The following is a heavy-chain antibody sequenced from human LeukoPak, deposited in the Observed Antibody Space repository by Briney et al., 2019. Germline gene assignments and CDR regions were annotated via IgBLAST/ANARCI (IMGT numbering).Heavy chain of an antibody. CDR3: AKGSLYYMDV. CDR2: INWNSGGI. D-gene: IGHD1-26*01. J-gene: IGHJ6*03. CDR1: GFSFDDYA. Sequence: PGRSLRLSCAGSGFSFDDYAMHWVRQAPAKGLEWVSVINWNSGGIAYADSVKGRFTISRDNAKNSLYLQMKSLRPEDTALYFCAKGSLYYMDVWGKGTTVTVSS. V-gene: IGHV3-9*01.